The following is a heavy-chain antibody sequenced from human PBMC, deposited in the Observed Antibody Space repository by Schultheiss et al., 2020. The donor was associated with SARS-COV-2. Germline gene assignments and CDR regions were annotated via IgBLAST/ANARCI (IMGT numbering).Heavy chain of an antibody. J-gene: IGHJ4*02. Sequence: GESLKISCAASGFTFSNAWMSWVRQAPGKGLEWVGRIKSKTDGGTTDYAAPVKGRFTISRDDSKNTLYLQMNSLKTEDTAVYYCAKDQSIALYYFDYWGQGTLVTVSS. CDR1: GFTFSNAW. D-gene: IGHD6-6*01. V-gene: IGHV3-15*01. CDR3: AKDQSIALYYFDY. CDR2: IKSKTDGGTT.